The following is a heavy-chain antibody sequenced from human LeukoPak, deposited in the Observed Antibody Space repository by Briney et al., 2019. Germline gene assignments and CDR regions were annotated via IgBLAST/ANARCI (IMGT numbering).Heavy chain of an antibody. D-gene: IGHD3-10*01. CDR2: IYYSGST. CDR1: GGSISSYY. Sequence: SETLSLTCTVSGGSISSYYWSWIRQPPGKGLEWIGYIYYSGSTNYNPSLKSRVTISVDTSKNQFSLKLSSVTAADTAVYYCARGEFRVVRRGAFDIWGQGTMVTDSS. J-gene: IGHJ3*02. V-gene: IGHV4-59*08. CDR3: ARGEFRVVRRGAFDI.